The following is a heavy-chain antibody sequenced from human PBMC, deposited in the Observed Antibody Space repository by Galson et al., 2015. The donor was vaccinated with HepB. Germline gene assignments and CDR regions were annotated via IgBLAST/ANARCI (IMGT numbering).Heavy chain of an antibody. V-gene: IGHV3-30*04. Sequence: SLRLSCAASGFTFSSYAMHWVRQAPGKGLEWVAVISYDGSNKYYADSVKGRFTISRDNSKNTLYLQMNSLRAEDTAVYYCARVRVDSSGYPFDYWGQGTLVTVSS. D-gene: IGHD3-22*01. CDR2: ISYDGSNK. J-gene: IGHJ4*02. CDR3: ARVRVDSSGYPFDY. CDR1: GFTFSSYA.